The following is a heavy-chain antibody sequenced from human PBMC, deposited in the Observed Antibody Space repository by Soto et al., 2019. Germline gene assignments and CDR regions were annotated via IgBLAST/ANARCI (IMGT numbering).Heavy chain of an antibody. D-gene: IGHD2-8*01. J-gene: IGHJ6*02. Sequence: QVQLVQSGAEVKKPGASERISCKASGYTFTSYHLHWVRQAPGQGLEWVGMISPSGGRTTYAQKFQRRVTMTRDTSTNTIFMELNSLRSDDTAIYYCAREGVHGGLDVWGQGTTVTVSS. CDR3: AREGVHGGLDV. V-gene: IGHV1-46*01. CDR2: ISPSGGRT. CDR1: GYTFTSYH.